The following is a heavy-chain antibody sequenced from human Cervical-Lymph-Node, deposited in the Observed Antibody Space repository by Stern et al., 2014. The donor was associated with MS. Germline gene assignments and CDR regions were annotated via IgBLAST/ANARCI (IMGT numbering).Heavy chain of an antibody. V-gene: IGHV1-46*01. CDR1: RYTFTSYY. CDR3: ARSGSYSDAFDI. J-gene: IGHJ3*02. D-gene: IGHD1-26*01. Sequence: VQLVQSGAEVKKPGASVKVSCKASRYTFTSYYMHWVRQAPGQGLEGMGIINPSGGSTRYAQKFQGRVTRTRDTSTSTVYMELSSLRSEDTAVYYCARSGSYSDAFDIWGQGTMVTVSS. CDR2: INPSGGST.